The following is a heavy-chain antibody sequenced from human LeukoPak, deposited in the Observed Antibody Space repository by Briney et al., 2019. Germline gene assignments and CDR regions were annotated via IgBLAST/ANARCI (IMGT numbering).Heavy chain of an antibody. CDR2: INPSSGGT. CDR1: GFTFTDYY. D-gene: IGHD5/OR15-5a*01. CDR3: MGDWVVYWDDY. Sequence: ASVTVSCKTSGFTFTDYYIHWVRQAPGQRPEGMGWINPSSGGTDYPQKFQGRVVMTRDTSINTVYMELGSLTSNDSAVYYGMGDWVVYWDDYWGQGTLVTVAS. V-gene: IGHV1-2*02. J-gene: IGHJ4*02.